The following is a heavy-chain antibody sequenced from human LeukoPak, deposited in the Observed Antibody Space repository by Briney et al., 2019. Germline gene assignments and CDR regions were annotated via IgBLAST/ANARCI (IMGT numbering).Heavy chain of an antibody. J-gene: IGHJ4*02. CDR2: IYTSGST. Sequence: PSETLSLTCTVSGGSISSGSYYWSWIRQPAGKGLEWIGRIYTSGSTNYNPSLKSRVTISVDTSKNQFSLKLSSVTAADTAVYYCARDLVYYDSSGYYAYCFDYWGQGTLVTVSS. CDR3: ARDLVYYDSSGYYAYCFDY. V-gene: IGHV4-61*02. D-gene: IGHD3-22*01. CDR1: GGSISSGSYY.